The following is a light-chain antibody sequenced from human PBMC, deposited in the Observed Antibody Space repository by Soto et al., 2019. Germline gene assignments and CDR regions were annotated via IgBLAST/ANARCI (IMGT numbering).Light chain of an antibody. CDR3: LQRNSWAWT. CDR2: ATS. Sequence: EIPFTQPPASLSLSPGQRATPACMDSQSVSSYLAWYQQKPGEAPKLLIYATSSWASGIPARFSGSGSGTDFTLTISSLEPEDFAVYYCLQRNSWAWTFGQGTKVDI. CDR1: QSVSSY. J-gene: IGKJ1*01. V-gene: IGKV3-11*01.